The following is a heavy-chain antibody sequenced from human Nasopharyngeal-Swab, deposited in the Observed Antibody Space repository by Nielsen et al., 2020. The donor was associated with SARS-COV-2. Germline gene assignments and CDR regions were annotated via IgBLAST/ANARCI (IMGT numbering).Heavy chain of an antibody. CDR1: GFTFSSYS. V-gene: IGHV3-48*04. Sequence: GGSLRLSCAASGFTFSSYSMNWVRQAPGKGLEWVSYISSSSSTIYYADSVKGRFTISRDNAKNSLYLQMNSLRAEDTAVYYCAGYCSSTSCSRNYYYYYMDVGGKGTTVTVSS. D-gene: IGHD2-2*01. CDR2: ISSSSSTI. CDR3: AGYCSSTSCSRNYYYYYMDV. J-gene: IGHJ6*03.